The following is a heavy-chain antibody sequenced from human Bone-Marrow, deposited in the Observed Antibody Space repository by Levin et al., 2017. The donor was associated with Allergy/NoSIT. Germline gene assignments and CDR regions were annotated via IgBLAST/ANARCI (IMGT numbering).Heavy chain of an antibody. V-gene: IGHV1-46*01. CDR2: INTSSGAT. CDR1: GYTFTSYY. Sequence: ASVKVSCKATGYTFTSYYMQWVRQAPGQGLEWMGIINTSSGATNYAQKFQGRVTMSSDTSTDTVRMELSRLTSEDTAVYYCARGMLNYMARAPTDYWGQGTLVTVSS. J-gene: IGHJ4*02. D-gene: IGHD5-24*01. CDR3: ARGMLNYMARAPTDY.